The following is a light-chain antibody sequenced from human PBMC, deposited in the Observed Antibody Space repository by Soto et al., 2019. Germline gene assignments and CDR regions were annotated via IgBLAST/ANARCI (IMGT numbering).Light chain of an antibody. J-gene: IGKJ4*01. CDR1: QSVSSSY. Sequence: EIVLTQSPGTLSLSPGERATLSCRASQSVSSSYLAWYQQKPGQAPRLLIYGASSRATGIPDRFSGSGSGTYFTLTISRLEPEDVAVYYCQQYGSSPALTFGGGTKVEIK. CDR2: GAS. V-gene: IGKV3-20*01. CDR3: QQYGSSPALT.